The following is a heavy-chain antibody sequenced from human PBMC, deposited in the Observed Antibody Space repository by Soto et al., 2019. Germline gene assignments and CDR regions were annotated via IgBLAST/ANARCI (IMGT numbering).Heavy chain of an antibody. CDR3: APHVYCSGGSCHYDAFDI. Sequence: EVQLLESGGGLVQPGESLRLSCAVSGFIFGNYMMAWVRQAPGEGLEWVSTLSESGDSTYYADSVKGRFTISRDSSKNTLYFQMDSLGAEDTAVYYCAPHVYCSGGSCHYDAFDIRGQGTMVTVSS. J-gene: IGHJ3*02. CDR2: LSESGDST. V-gene: IGHV3-23*01. D-gene: IGHD2-15*01. CDR1: GFIFGNYM.